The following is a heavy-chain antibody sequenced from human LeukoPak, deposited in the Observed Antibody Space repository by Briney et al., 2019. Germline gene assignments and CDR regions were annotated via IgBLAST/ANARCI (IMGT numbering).Heavy chain of an antibody. CDR2: ISGSGGST. CDR1: GFTFSSYA. V-gene: IGHV3-23*01. D-gene: IGHD3-22*01. CDR3: AKDRSHWYDSSGIPYFQH. J-gene: IGHJ1*01. Sequence: GGSLRLSCAASGFTFSSYAMSWVRQAPGKGLEWVSAISGSGGSTYYADSVKGRFTISRDNSKNTLYLQMNSLRAEDTAVYYCAKDRSHWYDSSGIPYFQHWGQGTLVTVSS.